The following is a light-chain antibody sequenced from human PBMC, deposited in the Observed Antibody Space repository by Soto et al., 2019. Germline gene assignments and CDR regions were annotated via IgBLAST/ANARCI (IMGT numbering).Light chain of an antibody. Sequence: EIVLTQSPGTLSLSPGERATLSCRASQSVSSSYLAWYQQKPGQAPRLLIYGPSSRATGIPDRFSGSGSGTDFTLTISRLEPEDFAVYYCQQYGSSYTFGQGTKVEIK. V-gene: IGKV3-20*01. CDR2: GPS. CDR1: QSVSSSY. J-gene: IGKJ2*01. CDR3: QQYGSSYT.